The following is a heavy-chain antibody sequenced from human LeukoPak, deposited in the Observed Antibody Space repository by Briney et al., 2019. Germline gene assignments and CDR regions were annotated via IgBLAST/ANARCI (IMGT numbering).Heavy chain of an antibody. CDR1: GGSISSGDYY. CDR2: THYSGST. Sequence: SETLSLTCTVSGGSISSGDYYWSWIRQPPGTGLEWVGYTHYSGSTHYSPSLKSRVTISVDTSKNQFYLKLSSVTAADTAVYYCARVDVSGIVGYWGQGTLVTVSS. D-gene: IGHD3-10*01. J-gene: IGHJ4*02. V-gene: IGHV4-30-4*01. CDR3: ARVDVSGIVGY.